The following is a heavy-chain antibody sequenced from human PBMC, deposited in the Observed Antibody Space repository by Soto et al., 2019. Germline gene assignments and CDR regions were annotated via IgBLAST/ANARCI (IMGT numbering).Heavy chain of an antibody. D-gene: IGHD6-19*01. V-gene: IGHV1-18*01. CDR2: VSAYNGNT. J-gene: IGHJ4*02. CDR3: ARKNPTLFLAVAGLAY. CDR1: GYTFTSYG. Sequence: GASVKVSCKASGYTFTSYGISWVRQAPGQGLEWMGWVSAYNGNTNYAQKLQGRVTMTTDTSTSTAYMELRSLRSDDTAVYYCARKNPTLFLAVAGLAYWGRGTLVPVSS.